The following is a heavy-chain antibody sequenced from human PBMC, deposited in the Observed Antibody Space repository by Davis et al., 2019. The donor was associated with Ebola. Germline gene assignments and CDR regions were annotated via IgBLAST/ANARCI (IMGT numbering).Heavy chain of an antibody. CDR3: ARGHNYAHEY. CDR2: VILKSGAT. J-gene: IGHJ4*02. D-gene: IGHD4-11*01. Sequence: ALVTVSCQASGYTFPDYNIHWLRQAPGQGLEWLGRVILKSGATNYAQKFQGRVTMTRDTSISTVYMELSSLRYDETADYYCARGHNYAHEYWGQGTLVTVSS. V-gene: IGHV1-2*06. CDR1: GYTFPDYN.